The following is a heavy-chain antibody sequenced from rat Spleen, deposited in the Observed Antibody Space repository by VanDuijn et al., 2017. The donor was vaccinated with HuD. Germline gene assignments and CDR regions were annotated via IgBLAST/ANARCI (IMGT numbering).Heavy chain of an antibody. CDR2: IVFDGSRT. Sequence: EVQLVESGGGLVQPGRSLKLSCAASGFTFSDYGVAWVRQAPTKGLEWVATIVFDGSRTYYRDSVKGRFTISRDNAKSTLYLQMDSLRSEDTATYYCARGGMLRPFFFDHWGQGVMVTVSS. CDR3: ARGGMLRPFFFDH. J-gene: IGHJ2*01. CDR1: GFTFSDYG. D-gene: IGHD1-6*01. V-gene: IGHV5-29*01.